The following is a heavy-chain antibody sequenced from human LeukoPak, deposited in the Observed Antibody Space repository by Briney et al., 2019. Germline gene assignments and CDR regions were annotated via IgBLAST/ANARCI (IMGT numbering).Heavy chain of an antibody. CDR3: AKAYAFDI. J-gene: IGHJ3*02. Sequence: PGGSLRLSCAASGFTFSSYGMHWGRQAPGKGLEWVALIRYYESNKYYADSMKGRFTISRDNSKKTLYLQLNSLRAEDTAVYYCAKAYAFDIWGQGTLVTVSS. CDR1: GFTFSSYG. CDR2: IRYYESNK. V-gene: IGHV3-30*02.